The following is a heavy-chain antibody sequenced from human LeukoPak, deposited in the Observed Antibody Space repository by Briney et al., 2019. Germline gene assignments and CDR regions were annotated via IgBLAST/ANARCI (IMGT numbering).Heavy chain of an antibody. D-gene: IGHD1-26*01. J-gene: IGHJ6*02. CDR3: ARSSYSRGSYGGLDV. CDR2: LHTSVST. CDR1: GGSICLYY. Sequence: PSETLSLTRTLPGGSICLYYWCCSRPPAGERLERIGRLHTSVSTNYNPPLKSRVTMSVDTSNTQFSLKLSSVTAADTAVYYCARSSYSRGSYGGLDVWGQGTTVTGSS. V-gene: IGHV4-4*07.